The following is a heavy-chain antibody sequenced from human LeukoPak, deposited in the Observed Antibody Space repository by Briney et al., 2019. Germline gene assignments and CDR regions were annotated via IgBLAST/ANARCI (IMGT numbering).Heavy chain of an antibody. V-gene: IGHV1-2*02. CDR1: GYTFTGYY. J-gene: IGHJ6*02. Sequence: ASVTVSCKASGYTFTGYYMHWVRQAPGQGLEWMGWINPNSGGTNYAQKFQGRVTMTRDTSISTAYMELSRLRSDDTAVYYCATDYCSGGSCYPGNYYYYGMDVWGQGTTVTVSS. CDR3: ATDYCSGGSCYPGNYYYYGMDV. CDR2: INPNSGGT. D-gene: IGHD2-15*01.